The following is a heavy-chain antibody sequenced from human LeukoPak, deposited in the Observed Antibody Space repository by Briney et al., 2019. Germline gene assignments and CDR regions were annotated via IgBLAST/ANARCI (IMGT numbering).Heavy chain of an antibody. V-gene: IGHV3-64*01. CDR3: AGLVGGSLYFDY. J-gene: IGHJ4*02. D-gene: IGHD1-26*01. Sequence: SGGSLRLSCAASGFTFSSYEMNWVRQAPGKGLEYVSAISSDGGSTYYANSVKGRFTISRDNSKNTLYLQMGSLRAEDMAVYYCAGLVGGSLYFDYWGQGTLVTVSS. CDR1: GFTFSSYE. CDR2: ISSDGGST.